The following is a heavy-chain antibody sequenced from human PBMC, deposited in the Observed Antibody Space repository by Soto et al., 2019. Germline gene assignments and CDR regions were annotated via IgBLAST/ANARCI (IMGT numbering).Heavy chain of an antibody. D-gene: IGHD3-3*01. Sequence: QVQLQESGPGLVKPSQTLSLTCTVSGGSISSGHYYWSWLRQHPGKGLEWIGYIYYSGSAYYNPSLQSRVTMSIATSKNQFSLKLSSVTAADTAVYFCASTIFGVVTTNFDYWGQGTLVTVSS. CDR2: IYYSGSA. CDR1: GGSISSGHYY. CDR3: ASTIFGVVTTNFDY. J-gene: IGHJ4*02. V-gene: IGHV4-30-4*08.